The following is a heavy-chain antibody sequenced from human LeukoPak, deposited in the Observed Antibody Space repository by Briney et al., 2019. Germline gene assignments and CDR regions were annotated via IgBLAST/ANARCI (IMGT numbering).Heavy chain of an antibody. CDR3: ARGHDILTCSPFDY. CDR1: HGFLSTSGFY. Sequence: SETLSLTCTVSHGFLSTSGFYWGWIRQPPGRGLECIGKIYYYGSTYYNPSLKSRVTISLDMSKNRFSLKLSSVTAADTAVYYCARGHDILTCSPFDYWGQGTLVTVSS. V-gene: IGHV4-39*07. CDR2: IYYYGST. D-gene: IGHD3-9*01. J-gene: IGHJ4*02.